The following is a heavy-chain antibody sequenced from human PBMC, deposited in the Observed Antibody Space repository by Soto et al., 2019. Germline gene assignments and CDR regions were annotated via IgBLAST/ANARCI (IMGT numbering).Heavy chain of an antibody. Sequence: EVQLVESGGTLVQPGGSLRLSCAASGFDASVNFMTWVRQAPGKGLEWVSVINNAGITFYADSVMDRFTISRDNSKNTLYLQMSSLRVDDTAMYYCVRENYYYGMDVWGQGTAVTVSS. CDR3: VRENYYYGMDV. CDR1: GFDASVNF. J-gene: IGHJ6*02. V-gene: IGHV3-66*01. CDR2: INNAGIT.